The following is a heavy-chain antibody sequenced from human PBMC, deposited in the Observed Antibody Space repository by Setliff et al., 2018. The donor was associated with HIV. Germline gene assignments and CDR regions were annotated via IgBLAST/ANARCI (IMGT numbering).Heavy chain of an antibody. CDR2: IRSKTYGGTA. J-gene: IGHJ5*02. V-gene: IGHV3-49*04. Sequence: GGSLRLSCTASGFTFGEYAMSWVRQAPGKGLEWLGFIRSKTYGGTAEYAASVKGRFIISRDDSKSIAYLQMNGLKTEDTAVYYCTRDKSNWIDPWGQGTLVTVSS. CDR1: GFTFGEYA. CDR3: TRDKSNWIDP.